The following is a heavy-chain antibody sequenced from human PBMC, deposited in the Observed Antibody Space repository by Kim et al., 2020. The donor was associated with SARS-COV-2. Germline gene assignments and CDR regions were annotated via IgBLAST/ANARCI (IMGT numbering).Heavy chain of an antibody. CDR3: ARGAGPGSIIVS. Sequence: SETLSLTCTVSGGSISSSTYYWGWIRQPPGKGLEWIGSSYYSGSTYYSPSLKSRVTISVDTSKNQFSLILRFVTVADTAVYFCARGAGPGSIIVSWGQGTLVTVS. D-gene: IGHD3-10*01. CDR1: GGSISSSTYY. V-gene: IGHV4-39*01. CDR2: SYYSGST. J-gene: IGHJ4*02.